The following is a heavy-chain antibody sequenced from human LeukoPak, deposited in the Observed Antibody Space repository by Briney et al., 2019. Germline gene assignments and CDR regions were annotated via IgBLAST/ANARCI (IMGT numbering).Heavy chain of an antibody. Sequence: SETLSLTCTVSGGSISSYYWSWIRQPPGKGLEWIGHIYYSGSTHYNPSLKSRVTISVDTSKNQFSLNLSSVTAADTAVYYCARGGGTAMVTDYYGMDVWGQGTTVTVSS. CDR1: GGSISSYY. J-gene: IGHJ6*02. CDR2: IYYSGST. V-gene: IGHV4-59*01. D-gene: IGHD5-18*01. CDR3: ARGGGTAMVTDYYGMDV.